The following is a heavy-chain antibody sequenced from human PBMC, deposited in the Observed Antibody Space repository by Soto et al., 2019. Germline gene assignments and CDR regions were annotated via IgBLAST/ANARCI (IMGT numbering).Heavy chain of an antibody. J-gene: IGHJ3*02. Sequence: GGSLRLSCAASGFTFSSYAMSWVRQAPGKGLEWVSAISGSGGSTYYADSVKGRFTISRDNSKNTLYLQMNSLRAEDTAVYYCAKGLRRYQPGSYNAFDIWGQGTMVTVSS. V-gene: IGHV3-23*01. CDR1: GFTFSSYA. CDR2: ISGSGGST. D-gene: IGHD2-2*01. CDR3: AKGLRRYQPGSYNAFDI.